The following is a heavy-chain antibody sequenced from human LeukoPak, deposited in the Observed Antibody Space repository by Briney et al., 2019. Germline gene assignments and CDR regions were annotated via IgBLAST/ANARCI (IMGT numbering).Heavy chain of an antibody. CDR3: VKSTRVTTAYYYYGMDV. J-gene: IGHJ6*02. V-gene: IGHV3-64D*06. CDR2: IGSNGGST. Sequence: GGSLRLSCSASGFTFSNYAMHWVRQAPGKGLEYVSAIGSNGGSTFYADSVKGRFTISRDNSENTLYFQMNGLRAEDTAVYYCVKSTRVTTAYYYYGMDVWGQGTTVTVSS. D-gene: IGHD4-17*01. CDR1: GFTFSNYA.